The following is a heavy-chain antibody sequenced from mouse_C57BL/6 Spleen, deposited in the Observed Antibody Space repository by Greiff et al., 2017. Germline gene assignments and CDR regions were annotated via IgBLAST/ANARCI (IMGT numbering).Heavy chain of an antibody. J-gene: IGHJ4*01. CDR1: GYTFTSYW. V-gene: IGHV1-55*01. CDR2: IYPASGST. CDR3: ARWEEGAMDY. D-gene: IGHD4-1*01. Sequence: QVQLQQPGAELVKPGASVKMSCKASGYTFTSYWITWVKQRPGQGLEWIGEIYPASGSTNYNEKFKSKATLTVDTSSSTAYMQLSSLTSEDSAVYYCARWEEGAMDYGGQGTSVTVSS.